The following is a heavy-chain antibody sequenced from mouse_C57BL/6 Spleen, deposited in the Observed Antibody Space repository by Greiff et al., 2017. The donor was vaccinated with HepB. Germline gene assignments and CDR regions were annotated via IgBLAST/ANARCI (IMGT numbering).Heavy chain of an antibody. CDR1: GYTFTSYW. D-gene: IGHD1-1*01. Sequence: QVQLKESGAELVKPGASVKLSCKASGYTFTSYWMHWVKQRPGQGLEWIGMIHPNSGSTNYNEKFKSKATLTVDKSSSTAYMQLSSLTSEDSAVYYCARVTTVVATRYFDVWGTGTTVTVSS. CDR3: ARVTTVVATRYFDV. CDR2: IHPNSGST. V-gene: IGHV1-64*01. J-gene: IGHJ1*03.